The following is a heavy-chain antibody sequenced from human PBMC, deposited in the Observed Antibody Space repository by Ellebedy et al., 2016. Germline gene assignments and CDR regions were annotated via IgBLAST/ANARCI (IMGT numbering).Heavy chain of an antibody. J-gene: IGHJ4*02. D-gene: IGHD4-17*01. V-gene: IGHV4-59*01. CDR2: IYYSGST. CDR1: GGSISSYY. Sequence: SETLSLTCTVSGGSISSYYWSWIRQPPGKGLEWSGYIYYSGSTNYNPSLKSRVTISVDTSKNQFSLKLSSVTSADTAVYYCARVYVDYRRTGRDTRRYYFDYWGQGTLVTVSS. CDR3: ARVYVDYRRTGRDTRRYYFDY.